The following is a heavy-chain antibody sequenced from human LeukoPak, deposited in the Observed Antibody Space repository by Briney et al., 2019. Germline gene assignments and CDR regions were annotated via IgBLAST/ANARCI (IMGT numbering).Heavy chain of an antibody. CDR2: VFYSGTT. CDR1: SGSISSKKYY. V-gene: IGHV4-39*07. CDR3: VRESGDLGKTYDS. D-gene: IGHD7-27*01. Sequence: SETLSLTCTVSSGSISSKKYYWGWIRQPPGKALEWVGSVFYSGTTYYNPSLKSRVIISLDTPKNQFSLNLSSVTAADTAVYYCVRESGDLGKTYDSWGQGTLVTVSS. J-gene: IGHJ4*02.